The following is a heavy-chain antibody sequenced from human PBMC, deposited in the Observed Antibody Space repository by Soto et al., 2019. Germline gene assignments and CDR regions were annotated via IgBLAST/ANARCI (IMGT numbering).Heavy chain of an antibody. Sequence: QVQLVQSGAEVKRPGSSVKVSCKASGDTFNFYSINWVRQAPGLGLEWMGRVNPIVSMSNYAQKFQGRVTMTADKSTSPAYMELSSLRSADTAISYCASSYGSGYRAFDYWGQGALVTVSS. D-gene: IGHD3-10*01. J-gene: IGHJ4*02. CDR2: VNPIVSMS. CDR1: GDTFNFYS. CDR3: ASSYGSGYRAFDY. V-gene: IGHV1-69*02.